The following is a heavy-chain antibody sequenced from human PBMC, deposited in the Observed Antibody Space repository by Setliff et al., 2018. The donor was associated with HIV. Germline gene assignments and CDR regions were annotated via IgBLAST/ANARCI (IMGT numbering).Heavy chain of an antibody. CDR1: GGSFTTYY. V-gene: IGHV4-34*01. D-gene: IGHD4-17*01. J-gene: IGHJ4*02. CDR2: IHHTGYI. Sequence: SETLSLTCAVYGGSFTTYYWNWIRQPPGKGLEWIGEIHHTGYINYHPSIKSRVTISLDTSRNQFSLKLRSVTAADTAVYYCARFEVTTVTTRDYWGQGTLVTVSS. CDR3: ARFEVTTVTTRDY.